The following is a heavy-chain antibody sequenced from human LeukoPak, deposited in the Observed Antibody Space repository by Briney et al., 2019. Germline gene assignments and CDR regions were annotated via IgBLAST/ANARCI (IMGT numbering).Heavy chain of an antibody. D-gene: IGHD1-14*01. Sequence: GRSLRLSCAGSGFTFGGYGMHWFRQTPGKGLEWVAVIAYDGSRAFYADSVKGRFTISRDNSKNTMSVQMDDLRAEDTAVYYCTRYNNDHFDYWGQGTPVTVSS. J-gene: IGHJ4*02. CDR1: GFTFGGYG. CDR3: TRYNNDHFDY. CDR2: IAYDGSRA. V-gene: IGHV3-33*01.